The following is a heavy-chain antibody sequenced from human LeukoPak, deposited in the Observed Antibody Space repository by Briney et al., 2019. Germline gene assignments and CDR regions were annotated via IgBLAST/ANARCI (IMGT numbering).Heavy chain of an antibody. CDR3: ARGRTTATP. CDR2: MYYSGTT. V-gene: IGHV4-39*07. J-gene: IGHJ5*02. Sequence: SETLSLTCTVSGGSISSSSYYWGWVRQPPGKGLEWIGSMYYSGTTYYNSSLKSRVTISVDTSNNQFSLKLSSVTAADTAVYYCARGRTTATPWGQGTLVTVSS. D-gene: IGHD4-11*01. CDR1: GGSISSSSYY.